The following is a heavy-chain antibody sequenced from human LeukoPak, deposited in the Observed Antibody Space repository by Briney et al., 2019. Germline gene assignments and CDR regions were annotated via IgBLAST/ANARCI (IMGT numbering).Heavy chain of an antibody. Sequence: SDTLSLICTVSGDSITNSYFYSGWIRQPPGKGLEWNGTINYSGSTYYSPSLRSRVTISVHTSQHQFSLKLTSVTAADTAVYYCARSHPSDILTGYSYYFDYWGQGTVVTVS. CDR3: ARSHPSDILTGYSYYFDY. CDR2: INYSGST. CDR1: GDSITNSYFY. V-gene: IGHV4-39*01. D-gene: IGHD3-9*01. J-gene: IGHJ4*02.